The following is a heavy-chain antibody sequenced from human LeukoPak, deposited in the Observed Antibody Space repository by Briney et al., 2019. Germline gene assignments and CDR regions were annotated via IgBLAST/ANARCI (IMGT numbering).Heavy chain of an antibody. CDR2: MNPNSGNT. CDR1: GYTFTGYY. J-gene: IGHJ6*02. D-gene: IGHD6-19*01. CDR3: ARAYSSGFYYYYGMDV. V-gene: IGHV1-8*02. Sequence: ASVKVSCKASGYTFTGYYMHWVRQAPGQGLEWMGWMNPNSGNTGYAQKFQGRVTMTRNTSISTAYMELSSLRSEDTAVYYCARAYSSGFYYYYGMDVWGQGTTVTVSS.